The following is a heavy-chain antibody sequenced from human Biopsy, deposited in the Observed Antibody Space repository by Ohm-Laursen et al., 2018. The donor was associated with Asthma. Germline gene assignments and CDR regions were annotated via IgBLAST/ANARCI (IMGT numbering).Heavy chain of an antibody. CDR2: IPYDGRET. V-gene: IGHV3-30*03. J-gene: IGHJ6*02. CDR3: TRDRFYNSVTSESFYYGVDV. D-gene: IGHD2-21*02. CDR1: GFRFPIYG. Sequence: SLRLSCAASGFRFPIYGMHWVRQGPGKGPEWVALIPYDGRETGYVDSVKGRFTISRDNFRNTVHLQMSSLRPEDSAVYYCTRDRFYNSVTSESFYYGVDVWGQGTTVTVSS.